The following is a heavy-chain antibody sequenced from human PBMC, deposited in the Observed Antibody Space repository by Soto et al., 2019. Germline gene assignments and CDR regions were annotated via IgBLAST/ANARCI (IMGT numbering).Heavy chain of an antibody. V-gene: IGHV3-30-3*01. CDR3: ARDPLGYCSSTSCYTGAFDI. CDR1: GFTFSSYA. J-gene: IGHJ3*02. D-gene: IGHD2-2*02. Sequence: GGSLRLSCAASGFTFSSYAMHWVRQAPGKGLEWVAVISYDGSNKYYADSVKGRFTISRDNSKNTLYLQMNSLRAEDTAVYYCARDPLGYCSSTSCYTGAFDIWGQGTMVTVSS. CDR2: ISYDGSNK.